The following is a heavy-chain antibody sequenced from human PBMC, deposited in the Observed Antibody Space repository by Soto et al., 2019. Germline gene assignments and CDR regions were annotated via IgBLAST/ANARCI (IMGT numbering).Heavy chain of an antibody. D-gene: IGHD2-21*01. Sequence: QLQLLESGPGLVKASETLSLTCNVSGGSISTSRSYWAWIRQPPGKGLEWLANIFYSGSTSYNPSLASRVTVSVDTSKNEFSLKLRSVTAADTAVYYCARQPTTGDTDLWFDPWGQGTLVTVSS. V-gene: IGHV4-39*01. CDR1: GGSISTSRSY. CDR2: IFYSGST. J-gene: IGHJ5*02. CDR3: ARQPTTGDTDLWFDP.